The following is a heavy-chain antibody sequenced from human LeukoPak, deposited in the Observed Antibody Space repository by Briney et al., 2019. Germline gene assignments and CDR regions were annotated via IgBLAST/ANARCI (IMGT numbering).Heavy chain of an antibody. V-gene: IGHV1-18*01. D-gene: IGHD6-13*01. CDR3: TRELPYSSSWESIDY. Sequence: ASVKVSCKASGYTFTSYGISWVRQAPGQGLEWMGWISAYNGNTNYAQKLQGRVTMTTDTSTSTAYMELRSLRSDDTAVYYCTRELPYSSSWESIDYWGQGTLVTVSS. CDR2: ISAYNGNT. J-gene: IGHJ4*02. CDR1: GYTFTSYG.